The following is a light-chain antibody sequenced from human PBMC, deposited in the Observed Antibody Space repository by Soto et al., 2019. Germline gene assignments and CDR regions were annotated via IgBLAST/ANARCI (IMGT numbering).Light chain of an antibody. J-gene: IGKJ1*01. CDR2: GAS. Sequence: EIVMTQSPATLSVSPGERATLSCRASPSVSGNLARYQQKPGQAPRLLIYGASTRSTGIPARFSGSGSVTDFTLTISSLQSEDFAVYYCQQYNNWPPTVGQRTKVDIK. CDR1: PSVSGN. V-gene: IGKV3D-15*01. CDR3: QQYNNWPPT.